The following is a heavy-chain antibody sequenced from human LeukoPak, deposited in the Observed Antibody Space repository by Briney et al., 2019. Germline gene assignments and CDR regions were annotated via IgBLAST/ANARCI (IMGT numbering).Heavy chain of an antibody. CDR1: GASISNSRDY. CDR3: ARHERTMVRGPSIYFVY. CDR2: IFFSGST. J-gene: IGHJ4*02. V-gene: IGHV4-39*01. D-gene: IGHD3-10*01. Sequence: KPSETLSLSCTVSGASISNSRDYWGWIRQPPGKGLEWIGSIFFSGSTYYNPSLKSRVTISVDTSKNQFSLKLSSVTAADTAVYYCARHERTMVRGPSIYFVYWGQGTLVTVSS.